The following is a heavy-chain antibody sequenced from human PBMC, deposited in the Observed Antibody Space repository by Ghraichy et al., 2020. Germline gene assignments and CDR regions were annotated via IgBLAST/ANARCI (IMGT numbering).Heavy chain of an antibody. D-gene: IGHD6-13*01. Sequence: SETLSLTCGVSGGSFNNYNWSWIRQPPGKGLEWIGEINHSGDTNYNPSLKSRLTILLDKPKKQFSLKLTSVTAADTAIYYYARGGSNWYIDLWGQGTLVIVS. V-gene: IGHV4-34*01. CDR2: INHSGDT. CDR3: ARGGSNWYIDL. J-gene: IGHJ4*02. CDR1: GGSFNNYN.